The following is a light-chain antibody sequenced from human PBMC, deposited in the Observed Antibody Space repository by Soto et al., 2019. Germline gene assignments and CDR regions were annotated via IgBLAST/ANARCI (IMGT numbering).Light chain of an antibody. Sequence: DIVMTQSPASLAVSLGERATINCKSSQSILFSSNNKNYLAWYQQKAGQPPKLLIYWASTRESGVPDRFSGSGSGTDFTLTISSLQAEDVAVYHCQQYYSAPMTFGQGTRLEIK. CDR2: WAS. CDR3: QQYYSAPMT. V-gene: IGKV4-1*01. CDR1: QSILFSSNNKNY. J-gene: IGKJ5*01.